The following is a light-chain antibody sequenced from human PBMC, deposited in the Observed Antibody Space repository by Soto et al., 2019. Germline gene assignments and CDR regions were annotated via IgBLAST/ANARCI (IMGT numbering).Light chain of an antibody. CDR1: SSNIGSNY. V-gene: IGLV1-47*01. CDR2: RDN. J-gene: IGLJ2*01. Sequence: QSVLTKPPSASGTPGQRVTISCSGSSSNIGSNYVYWYQQLPRTAPKLLLYRDNQRPSGVPDRFSDSKSGTSASLAISGLRSDDEADYYCAAWDDTLSGVVFGGGTKLTVL. CDR3: AAWDDTLSGVV.